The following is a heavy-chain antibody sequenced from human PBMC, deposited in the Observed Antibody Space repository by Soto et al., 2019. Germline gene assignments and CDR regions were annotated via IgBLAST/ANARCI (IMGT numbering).Heavy chain of an antibody. CDR3: ARRPGGLLTRYYFDC. CDR2: ISSSGSTI. CDR1: VCTFSDYY. J-gene: IGHJ4*02. Sequence: VGSLRLSCASSVCTFSDYYMSCIRESPGKGLEWVSYISSSGSTIYYADSVKGRFTISRDTAKNSLYLQMNSLRAEDTAVYYCARRPGGLLTRYYFDCLGEGTMVIVSS. D-gene: IGHD2-21*02. V-gene: IGHV3-11*01.